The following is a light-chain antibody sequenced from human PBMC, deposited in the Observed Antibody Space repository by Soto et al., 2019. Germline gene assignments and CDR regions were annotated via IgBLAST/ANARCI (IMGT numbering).Light chain of an antibody. CDR2: DVS. J-gene: IGLJ1*01. Sequence: QSVLTQPPSVSGSPGQSVTISCTGTSSDVGGYNYVSWYQQHPGKAPKLMIYDVSKRPSGVPDRFSGSKSGNTASLTISGLQAEDEADYYCCSYAGSVYVFGTGTKLTVL. CDR3: CSYAGSVYV. V-gene: IGLV2-11*01. CDR1: SSDVGGYNY.